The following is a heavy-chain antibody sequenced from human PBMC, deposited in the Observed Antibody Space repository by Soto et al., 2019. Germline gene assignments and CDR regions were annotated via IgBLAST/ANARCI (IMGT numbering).Heavy chain of an antibody. V-gene: IGHV3-11*06. CDR1: GFPFSDYY. CDR3: ARGGGGGLFEH. J-gene: IGHJ4*02. D-gene: IGHD2-21*01. Sequence: GESLKISCATSGFPFSDYYMSWIRQAPGKGLEWLSHISPKSTYRNYADSVKGRFTISRDNTKSSLFLQMNSLGVEDTAVYYCARGGGGGLFEHWGQGVLVTVSS. CDR2: ISPKSTYR.